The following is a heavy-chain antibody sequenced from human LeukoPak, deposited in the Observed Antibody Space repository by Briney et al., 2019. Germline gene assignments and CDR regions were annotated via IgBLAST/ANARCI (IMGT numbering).Heavy chain of an antibody. CDR3: ARDVSLGVRGAFWFDP. J-gene: IGHJ5*02. Sequence: SVKVSCKASGGTFSSYAISWVQQAPGQGLEWMGGIIPIFGTANYAQKFQGRVTITADESTSTAYMELSSLRSEDTAVYYCARDVSLGVRGAFWFDPWGQGTLVTVSS. CDR2: IIPIFGTA. V-gene: IGHV1-69*13. CDR1: GGTFSSYA. D-gene: IGHD3-10*01.